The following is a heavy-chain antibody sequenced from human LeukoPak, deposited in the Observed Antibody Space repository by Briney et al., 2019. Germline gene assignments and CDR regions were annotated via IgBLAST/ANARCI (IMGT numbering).Heavy chain of an antibody. CDR2: IYYSWST. V-gene: IGHV4-59*01. CDR3: ARVKGGTYSRTAFDY. Sequence: SETLSLTRAVSGGSISSYYWSWVRQPPGKGLGWSGYIYYSWSTNNNPSLKSRVSISVDTSTNQFSLNLRSVNTADTPFYYCARVKGGTYSRTAFDYWGQGILVIVSS. J-gene: IGHJ4*02. CDR1: GGSISSYY. D-gene: IGHD2-21*01.